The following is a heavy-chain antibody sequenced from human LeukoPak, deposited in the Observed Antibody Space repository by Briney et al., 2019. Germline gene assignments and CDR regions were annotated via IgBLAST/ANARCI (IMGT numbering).Heavy chain of an antibody. CDR3: ARRFKGGSSWDFDF. D-gene: IGHD6-13*01. Sequence: SETLSLTCTVSGGSISSSTYYWGWIRQPPGKGLEWIGSIYYSGSTYHNPSLKSRVTISVDTSKNQFSLKLSSVTAADTAVYYCARRFKGGSSWDFDFWGQGTLVTVSS. J-gene: IGHJ4*02. V-gene: IGHV4-39*01. CDR1: GGSISSSTYY. CDR2: IYYSGST.